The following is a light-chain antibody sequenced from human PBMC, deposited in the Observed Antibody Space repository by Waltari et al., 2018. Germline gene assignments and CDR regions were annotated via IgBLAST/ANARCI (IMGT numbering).Light chain of an antibody. V-gene: IGKV4-1*01. Sequence: DIVMTQSPYSLAVSLGERATINCKSSQSVLYSSNNKNYLAWYKQKQGQPPKVLIYWASTRESGVPDRFSGSGSATRFTLTISSLQAEDVAVYYCQQYYSTPQAFGQGTKVEIK. CDR2: WAS. CDR3: QQYYSTPQA. J-gene: IGKJ1*01. CDR1: QSVLYSSNNKNY.